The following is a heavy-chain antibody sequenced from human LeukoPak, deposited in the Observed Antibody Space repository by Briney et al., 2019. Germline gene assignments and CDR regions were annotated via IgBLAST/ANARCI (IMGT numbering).Heavy chain of an antibody. CDR1: GYTFTGYY. CDR2: NNPNSGGT. J-gene: IGHJ4*02. V-gene: IGHV1-2*02. D-gene: IGHD2-2*01. CDR3: ARDGGYCSSTSCYEYFDY. Sequence: ASVKVSCKASGYTFTGYYMHWVRQAPGQGLEWMGWNNPNSGGTNYAQKFQGRVTMTRDTSISTAYMELSRLRSDDTAVYYCARDGGYCSSTSCYEYFDYWGQGTLVTVSS.